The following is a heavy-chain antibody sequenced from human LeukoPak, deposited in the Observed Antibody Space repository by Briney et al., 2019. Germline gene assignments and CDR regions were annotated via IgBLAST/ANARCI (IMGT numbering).Heavy chain of an antibody. CDR1: GYTFTSYD. D-gene: IGHD6-13*01. CDR2: MNPNSGNT. J-gene: IGHJ4*02. Sequence: ASVKVSCKASGYTFTSYDINWVRQATGQGLEWMGWMNPNSGNTGYAQKFQGRVTITRNTSISTAYVELSSLRSEDTAVYYCARGDSSWLAFDYWGQGTLVTVSS. CDR3: ARGDSSWLAFDY. V-gene: IGHV1-8*03.